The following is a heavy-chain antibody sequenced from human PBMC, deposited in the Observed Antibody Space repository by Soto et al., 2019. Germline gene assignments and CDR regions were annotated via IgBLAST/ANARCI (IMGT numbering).Heavy chain of an antibody. CDR2: ISSNGGST. CDR3: ARELLGAFDP. V-gene: IGHV3-64*01. CDR1: GFTFSSYA. J-gene: IGHJ5*02. D-gene: IGHD1-26*01. Sequence: GGSLRLSCAASGFTFSSYAMHWVHQAPGKGLEYVSAISSNGGSTYYANSVKGRFTISRDNSKNTLYLQMGSLRAEDMAVYYCARELLGAFDPWGQGTLVTVSS.